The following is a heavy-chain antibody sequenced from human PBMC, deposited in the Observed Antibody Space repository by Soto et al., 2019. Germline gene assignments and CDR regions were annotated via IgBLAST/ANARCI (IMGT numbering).Heavy chain of an antibody. J-gene: IGHJ6*02. CDR1: GVSMTLYY. D-gene: IGHD3-16*01. Sequence: QVQLQESGPGLVKPSDTLSLTCSVSGVSMTLYYWSWFRQPPGKGLEWIAYIYNSGSLNYNPSLKSRATISVDTSRNQFSLKLNSVTAADTALYFCARHTGGSPFDYVFYHGFDVWGQGTTVTVSS. CDR3: ARHTGGSPFDYVFYHGFDV. V-gene: IGHV4-59*08. CDR2: IYNSGSL.